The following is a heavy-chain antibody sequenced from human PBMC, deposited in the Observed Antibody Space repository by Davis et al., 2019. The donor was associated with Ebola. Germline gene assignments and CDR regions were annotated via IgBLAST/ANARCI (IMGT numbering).Heavy chain of an antibody. CDR1: GGSISSYY. CDR2: IYYSGST. CDR3: ARVGGEIFGVVSYYYYGMDV. Sequence: SETLSLTCTVSGGSISSYYWSWIRQPPGKGLEWIGYIYYSGSTNYNPSLKSRATISVDTSKNQFSLKLSSVTAADTAVYYCARVGGEIFGVVSYYYYGMDVWGKGTTVTVSS. D-gene: IGHD3-3*01. J-gene: IGHJ6*04. V-gene: IGHV4-59*01.